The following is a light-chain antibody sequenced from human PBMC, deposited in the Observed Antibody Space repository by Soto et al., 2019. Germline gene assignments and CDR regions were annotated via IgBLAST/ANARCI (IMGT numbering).Light chain of an antibody. CDR1: SSDDGGYNY. J-gene: IGLJ1*01. V-gene: IGLV2-11*01. Sequence: QSVLTQPRSVSGSPGQSVTISCTGTSSDDGGYNYVSWYQQHPGKAPKLMIYDVSKRPSGVPDRFSGSKSGNTASLTISGLQAEDEADYYCCSYAGSYTFYVFGTGTKLTVL. CDR2: DVS. CDR3: CSYAGSYTFYV.